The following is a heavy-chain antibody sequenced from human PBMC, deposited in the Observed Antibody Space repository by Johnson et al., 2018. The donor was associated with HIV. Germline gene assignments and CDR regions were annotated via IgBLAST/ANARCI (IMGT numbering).Heavy chain of an antibody. CDR2: ISYDGSNK. CDR1: GFTFSSYA. Sequence: QVQLVESGGGVVQPGRSLRLSCAASGFTFSSYAMHWVRQAPGKGLEWVAVISYDGSNKYYADSVKGRFTISRDNSKNTLYLQMNSLRAEDTAVYYCARDKAVGYSSGWHAFAILCQGTIVTVSS. D-gene: IGHD6-19*01. CDR3: ARDKAVGYSSGWHAFAI. V-gene: IGHV3-30*04. J-gene: IGHJ3*02.